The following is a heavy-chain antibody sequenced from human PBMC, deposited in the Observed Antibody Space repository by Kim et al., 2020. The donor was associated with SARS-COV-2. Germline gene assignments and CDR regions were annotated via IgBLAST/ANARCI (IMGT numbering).Heavy chain of an antibody. CDR3: ARDPRVDEYSSSSHYYYGMDV. D-gene: IGHD6-6*01. V-gene: IGHV3-11*01. CDR1: GFTFSDYY. J-gene: IGHJ6*02. CDR2: ISSSGSTI. Sequence: GGSLRLSCAASGFTFSDYYMSWIRQAPGKGLEWVSYISSSGSTIYYADSVKGRFTISRDNAKNSLYLQMNSLRAEDTAVYYCARDPRVDEYSSSSHYYYGMDVWGQGTTVTVSS.